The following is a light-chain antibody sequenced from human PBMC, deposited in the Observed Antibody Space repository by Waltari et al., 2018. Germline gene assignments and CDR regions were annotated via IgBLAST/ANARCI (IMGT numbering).Light chain of an antibody. CDR1: RSVSSNF. CDR3: QQYSASSWT. J-gene: IGKJ1*01. V-gene: IGKV3-20*01. CDR2: DGS. Sequence: EIVLTQSPGTLLLSPGERATPSYRASRSVSSNFLAWYTQKPGQAPRLLIYDGSTRAAGIPDRFSGSGSGTDFTLTISRLEPEDFAVYYCQQYSASSWTFGQGTKVQIK.